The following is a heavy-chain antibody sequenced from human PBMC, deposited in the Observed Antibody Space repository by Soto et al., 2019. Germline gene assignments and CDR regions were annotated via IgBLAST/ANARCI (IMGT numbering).Heavy chain of an antibody. V-gene: IGHV1-18*01. CDR3: ARVSRQGGIVVVVAATRNWYFDL. D-gene: IGHD2-15*01. Sequence: QVQLVQSGAEVKKPGASVKVSCKASGYTFTSYGISWVRQAPGQGLEWMGWISAYNGNTNYAQKLQGRVTMTTDTSTSTADMELRSLRSDDTAVYYCARVSRQGGIVVVVAATRNWYFDLWGRGTLVTVSS. J-gene: IGHJ2*01. CDR1: GYTFTSYG. CDR2: ISAYNGNT.